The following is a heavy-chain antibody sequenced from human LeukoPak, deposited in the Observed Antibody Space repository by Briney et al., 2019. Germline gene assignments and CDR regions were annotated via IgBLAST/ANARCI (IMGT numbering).Heavy chain of an antibody. D-gene: IGHD2-2*01. V-gene: IGHV1-2*02. Sequence: ASVNVSCKASGYTFTGYYMHWVRQAPGQGLEWMGWINPNSGGTNYAQKFQGRVTMTRDTAISTAYMELSRLRSDDTAVYYCARMGWRYCSSTSCYFFCGEARYYGMDVWGQGTTVTVSS. J-gene: IGHJ6*02. CDR2: INPNSGGT. CDR1: GYTFTGYY. CDR3: ARMGWRYCSSTSCYFFCGEARYYGMDV.